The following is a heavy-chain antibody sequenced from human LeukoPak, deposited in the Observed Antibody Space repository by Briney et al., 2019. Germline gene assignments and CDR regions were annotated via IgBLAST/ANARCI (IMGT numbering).Heavy chain of an antibody. D-gene: IGHD3-10*01. J-gene: IGHJ4*02. CDR3: ACHYYGSLNVDY. CDR2: ISSSGNTI. Sequence: GGSLRLSCAASGFTFSDYYMSWIRQAPGKGLEWVSYISSSGNTIYYADPVKGRFTISRDNAKNSLHLQMNSLRAEDTAVYYCACHYYGSLNVDYWGQGTLVTVSS. CDR1: GFTFSDYY. V-gene: IGHV3-11*04.